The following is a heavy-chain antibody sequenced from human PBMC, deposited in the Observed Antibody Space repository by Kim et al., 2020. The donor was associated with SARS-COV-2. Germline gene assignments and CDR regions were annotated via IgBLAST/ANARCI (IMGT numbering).Heavy chain of an antibody. CDR2: INTNTGNP. CDR3: ARDGRRWLQLRGGFPDY. D-gene: IGHD5-12*01. CDR1: GYTFTSYA. V-gene: IGHV7-4-1*02. J-gene: IGHJ4*02. Sequence: ASVKVSCKASGYTFTSYAMNWVRQAPGQGLEWMGWINTNTGNPTYAQGFTGRFVFSLDTSVSTAYLQISSLKAEDTAVYYCARDGRRWLQLRGGFPDYWGQGTLVTVSS.